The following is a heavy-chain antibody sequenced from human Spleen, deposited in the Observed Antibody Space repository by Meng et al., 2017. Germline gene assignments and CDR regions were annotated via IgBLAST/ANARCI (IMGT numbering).Heavy chain of an antibody. V-gene: IGHV4-38-2*02. CDR2: IYHSGST. CDR1: GYSISRGFY. J-gene: IGHJ4*02. CDR3: ARAGVGASRGYYFDY. Sequence: GSLRLSCIVSGYSISRGFYWGWIRQPPGKGLEWIGRIYHSGSTYYNSSLRSRVTISVDTSKNQFSLKVRSVTAADTAVYYCARAGVGASRGYYFDYWGQGTLVTVSS. D-gene: IGHD1-26*01.